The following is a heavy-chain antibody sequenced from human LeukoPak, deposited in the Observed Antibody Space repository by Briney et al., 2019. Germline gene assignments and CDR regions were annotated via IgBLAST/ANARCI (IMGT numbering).Heavy chain of an antibody. Sequence: GGSLRLSCAVSGFTFSNYWMSWVRQAPGKGLEWVASIKQDGSGTYYVDSVKGRFTISRDNAENSLYLQMDRLRAEDTAVYYCARGRPAAGQSFFDYWGQGTLVTVSS. J-gene: IGHJ4*02. CDR1: GFTFSNYW. V-gene: IGHV3-7*01. CDR3: ARGRPAAGQSFFDY. D-gene: IGHD6-13*01. CDR2: IKQDGSGT.